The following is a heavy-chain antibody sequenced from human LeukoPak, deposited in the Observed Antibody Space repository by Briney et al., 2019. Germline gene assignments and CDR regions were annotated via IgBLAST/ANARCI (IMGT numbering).Heavy chain of an antibody. Sequence: SQTLSLTCTVSGGSISSGGYYWSWIRQHPGKGLEWIGYIYYSGSTYYNPSLKSRVTISVDTSKNQFSLKLSSVTAADTAVYYCARSAGGQWLMPPGYYFDFWGQGTLVTVSS. V-gene: IGHV4-31*03. CDR2: IYYSGST. D-gene: IGHD6-19*01. J-gene: IGHJ4*02. CDR1: GGSISSGGYY. CDR3: ARSAGGQWLMPPGYYFDF.